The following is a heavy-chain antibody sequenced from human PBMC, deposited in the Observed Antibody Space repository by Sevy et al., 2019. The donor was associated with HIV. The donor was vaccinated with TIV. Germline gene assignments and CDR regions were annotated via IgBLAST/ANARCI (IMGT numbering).Heavy chain of an antibody. CDR2: ISSSSYI. Sequence: GGSLRLSCAASGFTFSSYSMNWVRQAPGKGLEWVSSISSSSYIYYADSVKGRFTISRDNAKNSLYLQMNSLRAEDTAVYYCARDDRFLEWLTTDAFDIWGQGTMVTVSS. J-gene: IGHJ3*02. D-gene: IGHD3-3*01. CDR3: ARDDRFLEWLTTDAFDI. V-gene: IGHV3-21*01. CDR1: GFTFSSYS.